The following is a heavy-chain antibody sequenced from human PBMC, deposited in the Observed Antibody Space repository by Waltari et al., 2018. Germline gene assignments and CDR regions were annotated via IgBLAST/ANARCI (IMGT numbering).Heavy chain of an antibody. J-gene: IGHJ4*02. CDR3: ARHSGHYYFDY. CDR1: GYSISSGYY. CDR2: IYHSGST. D-gene: IGHD6-25*01. Sequence: QVQLQESGPGLVKPSETLSLTCAVSGYSISSGYYWGWIRQPPGKGLEWIGSIYHSGSTYYNPSLKSRVTISVDTSKNQFSLKLSSVTAADTAVYYCARHSGHYYFDYLGQGTLVTVSS. V-gene: IGHV4-38-2*01.